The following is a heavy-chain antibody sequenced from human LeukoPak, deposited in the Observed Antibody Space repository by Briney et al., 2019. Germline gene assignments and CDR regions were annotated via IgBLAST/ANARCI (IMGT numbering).Heavy chain of an antibody. CDR2: IKQDGSEK. D-gene: IGHD3-16*01. Sequence: PGGSLRLSCAASGFTFSSYWMNWVRQAPGKGLEWVANIKQDGSEKSYVDSVKGRFTISRDNAKNSLYLQMNGLRVEDTAMYYCARGWGPYRPQNYWGQGTLVTVSS. CDR3: ARGWGPYRPQNY. J-gene: IGHJ4*02. V-gene: IGHV3-7*01. CDR1: GFTFSSYW.